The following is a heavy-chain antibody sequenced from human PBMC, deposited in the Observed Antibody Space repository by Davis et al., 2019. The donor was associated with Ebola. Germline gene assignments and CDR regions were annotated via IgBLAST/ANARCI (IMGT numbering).Heavy chain of an antibody. Sequence: SGPTLVKPPQTLTLTCTFSGFSLSTSGMCVSWIRQPPGKALEWLALIDWDDDKYYSTSLKTRLTISKDTSKNQVVLTMTNMDPVDTATYYCARVLAYYDILTGYSKYWYFDLWGRGTLVTVSS. J-gene: IGHJ2*01. CDR3: ARVLAYYDILTGYSKYWYFDL. CDR2: IDWDDDK. V-gene: IGHV2-70*01. CDR1: GFSLSTSGMC. D-gene: IGHD3-9*01.